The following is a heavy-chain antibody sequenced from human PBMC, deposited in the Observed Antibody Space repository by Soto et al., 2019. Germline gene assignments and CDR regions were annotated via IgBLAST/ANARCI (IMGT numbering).Heavy chain of an antibody. J-gene: IGHJ4*02. D-gene: IGHD3-16*01. V-gene: IGHV1-69*06. CDR3: VRGSRPERYYDIDY. CDR1: GGTFSSYA. CDR2: IIPIFGTA. Sequence: QVQLVQSGAEVKKPGSSVKVSCKASGGTFSSYAISWVRQAPGQGLEWMGGIIPIFGTANYAQKFQRRVTITADKSTSTAYMELSILSSEDTAVYYCVRGSRPERYYDIDYWGQGTLVTVSS.